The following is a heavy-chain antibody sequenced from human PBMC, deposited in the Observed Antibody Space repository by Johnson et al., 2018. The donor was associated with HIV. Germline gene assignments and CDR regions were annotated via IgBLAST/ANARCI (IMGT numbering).Heavy chain of an antibody. V-gene: IGHV3-15*01. CDR3: TTAFQIMVTTGAFDI. CDR2: IKSKTDGGTT. D-gene: IGHD4-17*01. Sequence: VQLVESGGGLVQPGRSLRLSCAASGFTFSNAWMSWVRQAPGKGLEWVGRIKSKTDGGTTDYAAPVTGRFTISRDDSKNTLYLQMNSLKTEDTAVYYCTTAFQIMVTTGAFDIWGQGTMVTVSS. J-gene: IGHJ3*02. CDR1: GFTFSNAW.